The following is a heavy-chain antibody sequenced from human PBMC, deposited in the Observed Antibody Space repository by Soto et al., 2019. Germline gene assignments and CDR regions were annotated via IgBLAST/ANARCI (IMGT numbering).Heavy chain of an antibody. CDR1: RYTFTGYY. CDR3: ATARGYGGLGH. J-gene: IGHJ5*02. CDR2: INPTSGGT. D-gene: IGHD4-17*01. Sequence: QVQLVQSGTEVKKPGASVKVSCRASRYTFTGYYLHWVRQAPGQGLEWMGWINPTSGGTKYTEKFQGRVTITRDTPISIAYMELSRLRSDETAVYYCATARGYGGLGHWGQGTLVTVSS. V-gene: IGHV1-2*02.